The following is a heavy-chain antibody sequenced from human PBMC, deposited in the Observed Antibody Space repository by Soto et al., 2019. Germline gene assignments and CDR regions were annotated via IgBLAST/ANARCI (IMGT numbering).Heavy chain of an antibody. CDR1: GGSISSSSYY. Sequence: SETLSLTCTVSGGSISSSSYYWGWIRQPPGKGLEWIGSIYYSGSTYYNPSLKSRVTISVDTSKNQFSLKLSSVTAADTAVYYCARLGYSSSKNDYWGQGTLVTVSS. CDR2: IYYSGST. D-gene: IGHD6-13*01. J-gene: IGHJ4*02. V-gene: IGHV4-39*01. CDR3: ARLGYSSSKNDY.